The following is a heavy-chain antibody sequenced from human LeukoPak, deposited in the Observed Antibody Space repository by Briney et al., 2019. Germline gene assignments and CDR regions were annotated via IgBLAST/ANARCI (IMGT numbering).Heavy chain of an antibody. Sequence: PGTPSLTCAVSGGSTCSTSFCWGWIRHPPGKGLVWIGSISESGSTYYNPSLKSRAVISVDPPKTQFSFQLSSVTPADTVVNSCARHKGFGVTFDYCMDVWGQGTTVTVSS. D-gene: IGHD3-16*01. CDR1: GGSTCSTSFC. CDR2: ISESGST. CDR3: ARHKGFGVTFDYCMDV. J-gene: IGHJ6*02. V-gene: IGHV4-39*01.